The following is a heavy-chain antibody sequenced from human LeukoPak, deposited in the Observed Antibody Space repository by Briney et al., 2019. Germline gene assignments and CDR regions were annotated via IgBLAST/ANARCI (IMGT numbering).Heavy chain of an antibody. V-gene: IGHV4-34*01. D-gene: IGHD6-6*01. Sequence: SETLSLTCTVFYGFFSGYYWTWIRQPPGKGLEWIGEINHNGNTNYNPSLKSRVTISVDTSKDQFSLKLSSVTAADTAVYYCARHGLVAARHAFDIWDQGAMVTVSS. CDR2: INHNGNT. CDR3: ARHGLVAARHAFDI. J-gene: IGHJ3*02. CDR1: YGFFSGYY.